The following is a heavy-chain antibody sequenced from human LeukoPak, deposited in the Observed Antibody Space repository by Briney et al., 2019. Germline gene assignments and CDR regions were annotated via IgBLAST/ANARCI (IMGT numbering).Heavy chain of an antibody. CDR2: IYYSGSS. V-gene: IGHV4-31*03. CDR1: GVSTSSGGYY. D-gene: IGHD6-25*01. Sequence: SETLSLTCTVSGVSTSSGGYYWSWIRQHPGKGLEWIGYIYYSGSSYYNPSLKSRIAISVDTSKNQFSLELSSVTAADTAVYYCASQAATTEEPFDFWGQGTLVTVSS. CDR3: ASQAATTEEPFDF. J-gene: IGHJ4*02.